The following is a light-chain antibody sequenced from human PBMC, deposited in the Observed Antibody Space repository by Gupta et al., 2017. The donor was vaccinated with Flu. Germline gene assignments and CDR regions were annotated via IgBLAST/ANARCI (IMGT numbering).Light chain of an antibody. J-gene: IGKJ3*01. Sequence: DIQMTQSPSSLSAAIGDSVTITCRASHDVVVYVAWFQQVPGKGPKSLIYTASNLQTGVPSRFSGSGSGTEFTLTISSLEPDDCATYYCRQYYEYPFTFGHGTTVEI. CDR1: HDVVVY. V-gene: IGKV1-16*01. CDR2: TAS. CDR3: RQYYEYPFT.